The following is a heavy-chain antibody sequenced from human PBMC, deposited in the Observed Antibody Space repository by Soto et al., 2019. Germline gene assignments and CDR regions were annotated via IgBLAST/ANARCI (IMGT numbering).Heavy chain of an antibody. J-gene: IGHJ4*02. Sequence: GSLRLSCAASGFTLSTYWMSWVRQAPGKGLEWVANMDQDGTEKNYVDSVRGRFTISKDNAKNSLCLQMNSLRAEDTAMYYCVRGTISAPGKDHWGQGTLVTVSS. CDR2: MDQDGTEK. V-gene: IGHV3-7*01. D-gene: IGHD6-13*01. CDR1: GFTLSTYW. CDR3: VRGTISAPGKDH.